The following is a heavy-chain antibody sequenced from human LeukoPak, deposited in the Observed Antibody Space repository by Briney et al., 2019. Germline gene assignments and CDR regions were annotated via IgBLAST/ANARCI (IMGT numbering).Heavy chain of an antibody. CDR3: ASDSSGYFGP. CDR1: GFTFSDYY. V-gene: IGHV3-11*01. Sequence: GGSLRLSCAASGFTFSDYYMNWLRQSPGRGLEWLSYISNTGGAKYYSDSVRGRFTIPRDNAKNSVYLEMNSLRAEDTAVYFCASDSSGYFGPWGQGTLVTVSS. J-gene: IGHJ5*02. CDR2: ISNTGGAK. D-gene: IGHD3-22*01.